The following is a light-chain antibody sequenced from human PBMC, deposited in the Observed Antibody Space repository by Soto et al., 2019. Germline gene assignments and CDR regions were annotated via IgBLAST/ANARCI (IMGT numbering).Light chain of an antibody. CDR3: QSFDSSRIDLL. CDR1: HSDIGAGYG. Sequence: QSALTQPPSVTGAPGQRVTISCTGSHSDIGAGYGVHWYQQFPHSAPKLLIYGTSNRPSGVPDRFSGSRSGTSASLAITGLQAEDEADYYCQSFDSSRIDLLFGGGTKVTVL. CDR2: GTS. J-gene: IGLJ2*01. V-gene: IGLV1-40*01.